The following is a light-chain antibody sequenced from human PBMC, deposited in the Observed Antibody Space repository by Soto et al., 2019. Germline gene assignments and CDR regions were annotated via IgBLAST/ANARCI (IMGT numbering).Light chain of an antibody. Sequence: DIQMTQSPYSLSASVGDSVTITCRASQNIRTYLNWYQQKPGRAPKLLTHSASALPSGVPSRFSGSGSGTEFTLTMSGLQPEDFATYYCQQGHSTPYTFGQGTKVDIK. V-gene: IGKV1-39*01. CDR3: QQGHSTPYT. J-gene: IGKJ2*01. CDR1: QNIRTY. CDR2: SAS.